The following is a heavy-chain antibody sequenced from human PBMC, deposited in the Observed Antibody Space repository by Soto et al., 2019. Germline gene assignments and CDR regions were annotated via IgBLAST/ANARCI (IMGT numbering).Heavy chain of an antibody. CDR2: IDYNGVT. V-gene: IGHV4-39*01. D-gene: IGHD2-15*01. J-gene: IGHJ4*02. CDR3: GKVLVGATGHTDSDS. CDR1: GGSISRSGYY. Sequence: QVQLQESGPGLVKPSETLSLTCTVSGGSISRSGYYWGWIRQPPGRGLEWIGNIDYNGVTYSNPSLKSRVTISRDTSKNQFSLNLTSVTAADTALYYCGKVLVGATGHTDSDSWGPGTLVAVSS.